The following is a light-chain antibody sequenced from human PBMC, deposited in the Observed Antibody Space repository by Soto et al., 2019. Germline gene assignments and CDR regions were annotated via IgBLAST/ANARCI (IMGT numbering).Light chain of an antibody. V-gene: IGLV1-44*01. CDR3: SSYTSSNTLEV. CDR1: SSNIGSDT. Sequence: QSVLTQPPSASGTPGQRVTISCSGSSSNIGSDTVNWYQQLPGTAPKLLIHRSNQRPSGVPGRFSGSKSGTSASLAISGLQSEDEADYYCSSYTSSNTLEVFGVGTKVTVL. J-gene: IGLJ1*01. CDR2: RSN.